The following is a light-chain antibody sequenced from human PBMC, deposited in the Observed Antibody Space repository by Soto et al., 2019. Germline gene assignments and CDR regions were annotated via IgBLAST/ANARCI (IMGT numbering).Light chain of an antibody. CDR1: LSLVYSDGNTY. CDR3: LPGSHWPPT. CDR2: KVS. V-gene: IGKV2-30*01. J-gene: IGKJ1*01. Sequence: DVVMTQSPLSLPVTLGQTASISCRSSLSLVYSDGNTYLNWFHQRPGQSPRRLFYKVSNRESGVPDRFSASGSVTDFTLRINRVEAEDVGVYYCLPGSHWPPTFGQGTTVEIK.